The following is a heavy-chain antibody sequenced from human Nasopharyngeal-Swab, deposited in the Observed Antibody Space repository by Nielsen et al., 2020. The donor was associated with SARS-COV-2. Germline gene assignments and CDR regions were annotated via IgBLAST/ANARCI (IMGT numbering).Heavy chain of an antibody. CDR2: ISSRGDYI. Sequence: GESLKISCEASGFNFNTYGMNWVRQAPGKGLEWVSAISSRGDYIYYAPSVKGRFTISRDDAKNSLYLQMNSLKAEDTAVYYCARDTPAMFAYWGQGTLVTVSS. CDR3: ARDTPAMFAY. CDR1: GFNFNTYG. J-gene: IGHJ4*02. V-gene: IGHV3-21*01.